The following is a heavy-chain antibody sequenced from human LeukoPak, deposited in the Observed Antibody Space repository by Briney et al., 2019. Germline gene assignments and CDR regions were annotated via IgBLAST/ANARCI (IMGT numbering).Heavy chain of an antibody. V-gene: IGHV1-69*05. CDR1: GGTFSSYA. CDR2: IIPIFGTA. D-gene: IGHD5-18*01. Sequence: SVKVSCKASGGTFSSYAISWVRQAPGQGLEWMGGIIPIFGTANYAQKLQGRVTMTTDTSTSTAYMELRSLRSDDTAVYYCARVTDTATHYYYGMDVWGQGTTVTVSS. J-gene: IGHJ6*02. CDR3: ARVTDTATHYYYGMDV.